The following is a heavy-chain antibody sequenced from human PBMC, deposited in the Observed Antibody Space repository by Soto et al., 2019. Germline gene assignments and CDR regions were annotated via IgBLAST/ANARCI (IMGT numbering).Heavy chain of an antibody. CDR1: GGSISSGGYY. Sequence: SETLSLTCTVSGGSISSGGYYWSWIRQHPGKGLEWIGSIYYSGSTYYNPSLKSRVTISVDTSKNQFSLKLSSVTAADTAVYYCARNTYYYDSSGYPSNWGQGTLVTVSS. V-gene: IGHV4-31*03. CDR3: ARNTYYYDSSGYPSN. J-gene: IGHJ4*02. D-gene: IGHD3-22*01. CDR2: IYYSGST.